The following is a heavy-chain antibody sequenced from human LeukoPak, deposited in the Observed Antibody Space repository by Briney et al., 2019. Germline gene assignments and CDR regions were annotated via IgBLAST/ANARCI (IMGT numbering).Heavy chain of an antibody. V-gene: IGHV3-23*01. CDR3: AKSLRVLRFLGWLLYFDY. J-gene: IGHJ4*02. Sequence: GGSLRLSCAASGFTFSSYAMSWVRQAPGKGLEWVSAISGSGGSTYYADSVKGRFTISRDNSKNTLYLQMNSLRAEDTAVYYCAKSLRVLRFLGWLLYFDYWGQGTLVTVSS. D-gene: IGHD3-3*01. CDR2: ISGSGGST. CDR1: GFTFSSYA.